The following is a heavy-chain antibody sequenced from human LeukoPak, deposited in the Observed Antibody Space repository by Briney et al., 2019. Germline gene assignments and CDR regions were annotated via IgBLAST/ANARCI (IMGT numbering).Heavy chain of an antibody. J-gene: IGHJ5*02. CDR3: ARDRYYYDSSGYMWFDP. CDR1: GYTFTSYG. CDR2: ISAYNGNT. V-gene: IGHV1-18*01. D-gene: IGHD3-22*01. Sequence: ASVKVSCKASGYTFTSYGISWVRQAPGQGLEWMGWISAYNGNTNYAQKLQGRVTMTTDTSTSTAYMELRSLRSDDTAVYYCARDRYYYDSSGYMWFDPWGQGTLVTVSS.